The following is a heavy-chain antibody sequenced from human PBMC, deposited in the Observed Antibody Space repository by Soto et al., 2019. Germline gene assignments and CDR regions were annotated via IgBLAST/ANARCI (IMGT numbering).Heavy chain of an antibody. Sequence: GGSLRLSCAASGSTFSSYGMHWVRQAPGKGLEWVAVIWDDGSNKYYADSVKGRFTISRDNSKNTLYLQMNSLRAEDTAVYYCARVWGYCSSTSCPNAFDIWGQGTMVTVSS. V-gene: IGHV3-33*01. CDR2: IWDDGSNK. CDR1: GSTFSSYG. CDR3: ARVWGYCSSTSCPNAFDI. J-gene: IGHJ3*02. D-gene: IGHD2-2*01.